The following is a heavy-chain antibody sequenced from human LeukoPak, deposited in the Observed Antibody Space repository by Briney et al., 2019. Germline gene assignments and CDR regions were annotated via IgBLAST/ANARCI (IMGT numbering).Heavy chain of an antibody. Sequence: GGSLRLSCAASGFTFSNYAMSWVRQAPGKGLEWVSTINAYGDDTFYAASVRGRFTISRDNSKNTLHLQVNSLRAEDTAIYYCAKEVTATGKAFEYWGQGTLVTVSS. D-gene: IGHD2-21*02. V-gene: IGHV3-23*01. CDR1: GFTFSNYA. CDR3: AKEVTATGKAFEY. CDR2: INAYGDDT. J-gene: IGHJ4*02.